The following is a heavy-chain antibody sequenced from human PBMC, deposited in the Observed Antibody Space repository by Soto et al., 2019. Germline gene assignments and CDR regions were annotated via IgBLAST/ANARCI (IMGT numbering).Heavy chain of an antibody. CDR1: GYIFTNYW. Sequence: GESLKISRQGSGYIFTNYWIGWCRQMPGKGLEWMGIIYPGYSDTRYSPSFQGQVTISADKSISTAYLQWSSLKASDTAMYYCAILANIFDFDNWGHGTLVTVSS. CDR3: AILANIFDFDN. D-gene: IGHD2-21*01. J-gene: IGHJ4*01. V-gene: IGHV5-51*01. CDR2: IYPGYSDT.